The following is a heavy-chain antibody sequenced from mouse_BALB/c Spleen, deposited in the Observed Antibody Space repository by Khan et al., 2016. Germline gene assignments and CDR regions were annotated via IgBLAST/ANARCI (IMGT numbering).Heavy chain of an antibody. D-gene: IGHD1-1*01. CDR3: ANFGSSYWYFDV. J-gene: IGHJ1*01. CDR1: GFNIKDTY. CDR2: IDPANGNT. V-gene: IGHV14-3*02. Sequence: EVQLQESGAELVKPGASVKLSCTATGFNIKDTYMHWVKQRPEQGLEWIGRIDPANGNTKYDPKFQGKATITADTSSNTAYLQLSSLTSEDTAVFSCANFGSSYWYFDVWGAGTTVTVSS.